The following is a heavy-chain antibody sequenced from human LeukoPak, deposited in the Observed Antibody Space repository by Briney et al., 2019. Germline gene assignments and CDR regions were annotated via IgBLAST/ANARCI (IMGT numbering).Heavy chain of an antibody. Sequence: SETLSLTCTVSGGSISSYYRSWIRQPPGKGLEWIGYIYYSGSTNYNPSLKSRVTMSVDTSKKQFSLRLSSVTAADTAVYYCARNYYYGSATYYYSDYWGQGTLVTVSS. V-gene: IGHV4-59*01. J-gene: IGHJ4*02. CDR2: IYYSGST. CDR3: ARNYYYGSATYYYSDY. CDR1: GGSISSYY. D-gene: IGHD3-10*01.